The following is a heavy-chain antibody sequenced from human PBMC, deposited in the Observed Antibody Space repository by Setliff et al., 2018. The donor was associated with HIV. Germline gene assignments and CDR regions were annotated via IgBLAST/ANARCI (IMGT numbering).Heavy chain of an antibody. Sequence: GASVKVSCKSSDDTFTTYGINWVRQAPGQGLEYMGWIGTNSGYTNYAQKFQGRVTMTTVTSTSTAYMELRSLRSDDTAVYYCARLSIPAYYYMDVWGKGTTVTVSS. CDR2: IGTNSGYT. V-gene: IGHV1-18*01. D-gene: IGHD2-21*01. CDR1: DDTFTTYG. CDR3: ARLSIPAYYYMDV. J-gene: IGHJ6*03.